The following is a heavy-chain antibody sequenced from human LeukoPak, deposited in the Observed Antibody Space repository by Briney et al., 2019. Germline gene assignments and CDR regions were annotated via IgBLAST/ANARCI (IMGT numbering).Heavy chain of an antibody. D-gene: IGHD3-10*01. CDR1: GYTFTGYY. CDR3: ARDSLMVRGVIDY. Sequence: GASVKVSCRASGYTFTGYYMHWVRQAPGQGLEWMGWINPNSGGTNYAQKFQGRVTMTRDTSISTAYMELSRLRSDDTAVYYCARDSLMVRGVIDYWGQGTLVTVSS. CDR2: INPNSGGT. J-gene: IGHJ4*02. V-gene: IGHV1-2*02.